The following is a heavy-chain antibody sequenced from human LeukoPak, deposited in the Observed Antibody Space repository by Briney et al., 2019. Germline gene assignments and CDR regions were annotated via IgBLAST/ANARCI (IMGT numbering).Heavy chain of an antibody. Sequence: GGSLRLSCAASGFTFSGSAMHWVRQASGKGLEWVGRIGSKANSYATAYAASVKGRFTISRDDSKNTAYLQMNSLKTEDTAVYYCTRSSYGKIAVAMEDYWGQGTLVTVSS. V-gene: IGHV3-73*01. D-gene: IGHD6-19*01. CDR1: GFTFSGSA. CDR2: IGSKANSYAT. CDR3: TRSSYGKIAVAMEDY. J-gene: IGHJ4*02.